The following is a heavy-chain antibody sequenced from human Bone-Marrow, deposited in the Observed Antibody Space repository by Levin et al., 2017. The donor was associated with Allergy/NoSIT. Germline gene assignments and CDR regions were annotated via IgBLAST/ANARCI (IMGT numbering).Heavy chain of an antibody. Sequence: KHGESLKISCKASGYNLTNYWIGWVRQMPGKGLQWMGIIYPGDSYTRYSPSFQGQVTISVDTSISTAYLQWSSLKASDSAMYYCARRRGRDGYRDAFDFWGQGTVVTVSS. CDR2: IYPGDSYT. D-gene: IGHD5-24*01. J-gene: IGHJ3*01. CDR3: ARRRGRDGYRDAFDF. CDR1: GYNLTNYW. V-gene: IGHV5-51*01.